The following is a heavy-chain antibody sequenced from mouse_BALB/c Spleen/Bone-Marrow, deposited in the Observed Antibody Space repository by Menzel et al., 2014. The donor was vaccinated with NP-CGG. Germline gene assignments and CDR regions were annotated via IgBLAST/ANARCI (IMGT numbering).Heavy chain of an antibody. CDR2: IXPGSGNT. Sequence: VQLQQFGPELVKPGASVKISCKASGYTFTDYYINWVKQKPGQGLEWIGWIXPGSGNTKYNEKFKGKATLTVDTSSRTAYMQLSSLTSEDTAVYFCARILYWYFDVWGAGTTVTVSS. V-gene: IGHV1-84*02. J-gene: IGHJ1*01. CDR1: GYTFTDYY. CDR3: ARILYWYFDV.